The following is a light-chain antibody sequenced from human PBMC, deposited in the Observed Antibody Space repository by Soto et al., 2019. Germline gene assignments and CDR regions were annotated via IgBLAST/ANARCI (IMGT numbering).Light chain of an antibody. CDR3: SSYTSTYSLV. V-gene: IGLV2-14*03. CDR2: DVN. J-gene: IGLJ1*01. Sequence: QSVLTQPASVSGSPGQSITISCTGTIDDVGAYNYVSWYQQRPGSAPQLILYDVNNRPSGASHRSSGSKSVHTAYLTISGLQSDDEAIYHCSSYTSTYSLVFGTGTKVTVL. CDR1: IDDVGAYNY.